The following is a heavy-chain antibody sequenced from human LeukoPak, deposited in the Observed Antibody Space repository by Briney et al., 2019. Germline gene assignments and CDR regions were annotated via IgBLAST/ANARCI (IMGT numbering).Heavy chain of an antibody. Sequence: PGGSLRLSCAASGFTFSSYAMSWVRQAPGKGLEWVSAISGSGGSTYYADSVKGRFTISRDNSKNTLYLQMNSLRAEDTAVYYCAKDRGRRITIFGVVYYGMDVWGQGTTVTVSS. V-gene: IGHV3-23*01. CDR3: AKDRGRRITIFGVVYYGMDV. D-gene: IGHD3-3*01. CDR2: ISGSGGST. J-gene: IGHJ6*02. CDR1: GFTFSSYA.